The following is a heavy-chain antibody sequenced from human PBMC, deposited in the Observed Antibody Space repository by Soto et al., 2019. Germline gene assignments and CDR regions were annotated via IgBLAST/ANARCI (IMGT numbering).Heavy chain of an antibody. Sequence: QLQLQESGSGLVKPSQTLSLTCAVSGGSISSGGYSWSWIRQPPGKGLEWIGYIYHSGSTYYNPSRKRRVTISVDRSKNQVSLKRSSVTAADTAGYYCARGQVGAAQHWGQGTLVTVSS. V-gene: IGHV4-30-2*01. CDR2: IYHSGST. CDR3: ARGQVGAAQH. CDR1: GGSISSGGYS. D-gene: IGHD2-15*01. J-gene: IGHJ4*02.